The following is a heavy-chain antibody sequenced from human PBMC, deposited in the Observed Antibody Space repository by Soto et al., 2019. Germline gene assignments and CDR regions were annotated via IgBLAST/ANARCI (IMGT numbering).Heavy chain of an antibody. CDR1: GFTFSSYW. V-gene: IGHV3-23*01. Sequence: GGSLRLSCAASGFTFSSYWMHWVRQAPGKGLEWVSGISGSGGSAYYADSVKGRFTISRDNSKNTLYVQMNSLRAEDTAIYYCAKEDDAWTNGHFDIWGQGTMVTVSS. CDR3: AKEDDAWTNGHFDI. D-gene: IGHD2-8*01. CDR2: ISGSGGSA. J-gene: IGHJ3*02.